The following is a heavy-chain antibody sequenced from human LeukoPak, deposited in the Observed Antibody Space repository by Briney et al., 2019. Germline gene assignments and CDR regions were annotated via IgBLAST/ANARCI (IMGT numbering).Heavy chain of an antibody. J-gene: IGHJ4*02. CDR1: GFTLSSYS. CDR2: ISSSGSDI. Sequence: GALRLSCEASGFTLSSYSMNWVRQAPGKGLEWVSYISSSGSDIYYADSVKGRFTISRDNAKNSLYLHMNSLRAEDTAVYYCARDYGGSSPFDYWGQGTLVTVSS. CDR3: ARDYGGSSPFDY. V-gene: IGHV3-21*05. D-gene: IGHD4-23*01.